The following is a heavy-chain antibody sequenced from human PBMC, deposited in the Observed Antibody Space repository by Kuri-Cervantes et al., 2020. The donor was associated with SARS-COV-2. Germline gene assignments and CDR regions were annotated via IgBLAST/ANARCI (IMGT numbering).Heavy chain of an antibody. CDR2: INSDGSST. CDR1: GLTFSSYW. CDR3: ARDLTLGYCSGGSCYYYYYGMDV. V-gene: IGHV3-74*01. Sequence: GESLKISCAASGLTFSSYWMHWVRQAPGKGLVWVSRINSDGSSTSYADSVKGRFTISRDNAKNTLYLQMNSLRAEDTAVYYCARDLTLGYCSGGSCYYYYYGMDVWGQGTTVTVSS. J-gene: IGHJ6*02. D-gene: IGHD2-15*01.